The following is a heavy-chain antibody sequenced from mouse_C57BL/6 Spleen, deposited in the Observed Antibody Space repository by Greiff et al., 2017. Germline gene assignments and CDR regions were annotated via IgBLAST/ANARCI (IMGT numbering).Heavy chain of an antibody. CDR3: ARETDYYGSSD. J-gene: IGHJ2*01. CDR1: GYSITSGYY. D-gene: IGHD1-1*01. Sequence: ESGPGLVKPSQSLSLTCSVTGYSITSGYYWNWIRQFPGNKLEWMGYISYDGSNNYNPSLKNRISITRDTSKNQFFLKLNSVTTEDTATYYCARETDYYGSSDWGQGTTLTVSS. V-gene: IGHV3-6*01. CDR2: ISYDGSN.